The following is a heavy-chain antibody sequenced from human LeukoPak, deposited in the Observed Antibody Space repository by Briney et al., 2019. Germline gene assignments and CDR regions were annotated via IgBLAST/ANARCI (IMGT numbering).Heavy chain of an antibody. CDR3: ARASGRGYSYGGRFDY. J-gene: IGHJ4*02. CDR2: IYCSGST. D-gene: IGHD5-18*01. V-gene: IGHV4-59*11. CDR1: GGSFSIHY. Sequence: SETLSLTCTVSGGSFSIHYSSSIPQPPGKGPECIWYIYCSGSTNYNPSLKSRVTISVDTSKNQFSLKLSSVTAADTAVYYCARASGRGYSYGGRFDYWGRGTLVTVSS.